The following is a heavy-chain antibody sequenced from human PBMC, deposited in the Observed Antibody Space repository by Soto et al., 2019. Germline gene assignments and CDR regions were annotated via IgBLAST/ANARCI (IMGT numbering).Heavy chain of an antibody. V-gene: IGHV4-61*01. J-gene: IGHJ4*02. CDR1: GSSVYSDNYY. Sequence: PSETLSLTCNVSGSSVYSDNYYWTWVRQPPGKGLEWIGNIHNSGTTNYNPSLQNRASISIDTSKNQYSLKLTSVTAADAALYYCARDIRGFSRALDYWGRGTPVTVSS. D-gene: IGHD5-18*01. CDR2: IHNSGTT. CDR3: ARDIRGFSRALDY.